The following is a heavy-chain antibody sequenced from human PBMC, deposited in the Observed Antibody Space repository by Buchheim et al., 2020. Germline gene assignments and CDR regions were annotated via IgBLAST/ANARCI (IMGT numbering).Heavy chain of an antibody. Sequence: QVQLQQWGAGLLKPSETLSLTCAVYGGSFSGYYWSWIRQPPGKGLEWIGEINRSGSTNYNPSLKSRVTISVDTSKNQFSLKLSSVTAADTAVYHCARGKGPGSGYYDSGSHNWFDPWGQGTL. D-gene: IGHD3-10*01. CDR1: GGSFSGYY. V-gene: IGHV4-34*01. CDR3: ARGKGPGSGYYDSGSHNWFDP. CDR2: INRSGST. J-gene: IGHJ5*02.